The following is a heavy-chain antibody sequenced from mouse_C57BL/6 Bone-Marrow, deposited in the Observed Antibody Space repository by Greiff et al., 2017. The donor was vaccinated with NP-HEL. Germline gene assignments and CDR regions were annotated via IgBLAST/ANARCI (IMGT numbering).Heavy chain of an antibody. V-gene: IGHV14-4*01. CDR1: GSNIKDDY. D-gene: IGHD3-2*02. Sequence: VQLQQPGAELVRPGASVKLSCTASGSNIKDDYMHWVKQRPEQGLEWIGWIDPVNGVTDYASKFQGKATITADTSSTPAYLQLSSLTSEAPAVFSCTTDSSCYLVAYWGQGTLLTVSA. CDR2: IDPVNGVT. J-gene: IGHJ3*01. CDR3: TTDSSCYLVAY.